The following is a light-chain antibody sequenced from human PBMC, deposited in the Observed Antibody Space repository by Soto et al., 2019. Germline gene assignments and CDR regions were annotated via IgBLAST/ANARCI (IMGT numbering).Light chain of an antibody. V-gene: IGKV1-5*03. CDR1: QSINSW. J-gene: IGKJ3*01. Sequence: DIQMTQSPSTLSASVGDRVTITCRASQSINSWLAWYQQKPGKAPNLLIYKTSNLESGVPSRFSGSGSGTEFTLTINSLQPDDFATYSCKQYHSYAIFTFGPGTKVDMK. CDR2: KTS. CDR3: KQYHSYAIFT.